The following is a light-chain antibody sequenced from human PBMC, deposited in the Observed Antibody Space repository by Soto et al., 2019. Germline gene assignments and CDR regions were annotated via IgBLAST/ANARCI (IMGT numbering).Light chain of an antibody. J-gene: IGLJ3*02. Sequence: QSALTQPASVSGSPGQSITISCTGTSSDVGSYILVSWYQQHPGKAPKLLIYEATKRPSGISNRFSGSKSGNTASLTISGLQADDEADYHCCSYAGSSTWGFGGGTKLTVL. V-gene: IGLV2-23*01. CDR1: SSDVGSYIL. CDR2: EAT. CDR3: CSYAGSSTWG.